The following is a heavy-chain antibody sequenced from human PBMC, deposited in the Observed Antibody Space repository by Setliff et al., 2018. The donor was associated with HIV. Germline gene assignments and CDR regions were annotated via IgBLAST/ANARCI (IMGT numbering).Heavy chain of an antibody. D-gene: IGHD3-16*02. CDR2: LHSTWST. CDR1: GASIDSGFHY. Sequence: TSETLSLTCTVSGASIDSGFHYWGWIRQSPGKGLEWIASLHSTWSTYYNPSLKGRLTISAGPSKSQFSLRVASVTSADTAVYYCARESLNLGELSSNPDASDIWGQGTMVTVSS. CDR3: ARESLNLGELSSNPDASDI. J-gene: IGHJ3*02. V-gene: IGHV4-39*02.